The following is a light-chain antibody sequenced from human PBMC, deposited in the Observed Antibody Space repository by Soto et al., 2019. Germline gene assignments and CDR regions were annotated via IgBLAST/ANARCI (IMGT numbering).Light chain of an antibody. CDR1: QNINSW. CDR2: DAS. Sequence: DIQMTQSPSTLSASVGDRVTITCRASQNINSWLAWYLQKPGKAPNPLIYDASSLESGVPSRFSGSGSGTEFTLTINSLQPGDFATYYCLQYNSNSRTFGQGTKVDIK. V-gene: IGKV1-5*01. CDR3: LQYNSNSRT. J-gene: IGKJ1*01.